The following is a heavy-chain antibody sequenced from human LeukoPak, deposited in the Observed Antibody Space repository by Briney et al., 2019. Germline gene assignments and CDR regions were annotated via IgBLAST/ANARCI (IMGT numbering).Heavy chain of an antibody. Sequence: GASVKVSCKASVGTFSSYAISWVRQAPGQGLEWMGRIIPILGIANYAQKFQGRVTITADKSTSTAYMELSSLRSEDTAVYYCARGACSGGSCYRPTPPDYWGQGTLVTVSS. D-gene: IGHD2-15*01. CDR3: ARGACSGGSCYRPTPPDY. J-gene: IGHJ4*02. CDR2: IIPILGIA. V-gene: IGHV1-69*04. CDR1: VGTFSSYA.